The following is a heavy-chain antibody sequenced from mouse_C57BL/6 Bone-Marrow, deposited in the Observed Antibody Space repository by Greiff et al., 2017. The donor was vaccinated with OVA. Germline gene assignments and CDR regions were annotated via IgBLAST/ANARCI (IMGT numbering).Heavy chain of an antibody. CDR1: GFTFSDYY. CDR3: ERVYGKYSGGFAE. CDR2: INYDGSST. Sequence: EVMLVESEGGLVQPGSSMKLSCTASGFTFSDYYMAWVRQVPEKGLEWVANINYDGSSTYYLDSLKIRFIISRALAKHILYLQISSLKSEHTATLDSERVYGKYSGGFAEGGKGTLVTGAA. D-gene: IGHD2-1*01. V-gene: IGHV5-16*01. J-gene: IGHJ3*01.